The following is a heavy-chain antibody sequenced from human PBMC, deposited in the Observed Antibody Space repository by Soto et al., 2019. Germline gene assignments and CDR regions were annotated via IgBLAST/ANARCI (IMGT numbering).Heavy chain of an antibody. CDR2: IYNSGST. CDR3: ARVSPSYSTGWYYFDY. V-gene: IGHV4-61*01. CDR1: GDSVNSGTSY. Sequence: SETLSLTCTVSGDSVNSGTSYWSWIRPPPGKGLEWIGYIYNSGSTSYNPSLKSRVTISVDTSKNQFSLKLNSVTAADTAVYYCARVSPSYSTGWYYFDYWGQGTLVTVSS. J-gene: IGHJ4*02. D-gene: IGHD6-19*01.